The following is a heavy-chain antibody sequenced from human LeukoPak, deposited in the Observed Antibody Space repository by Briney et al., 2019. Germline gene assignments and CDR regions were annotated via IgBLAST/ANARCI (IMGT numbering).Heavy chain of an antibody. CDR3: ARKYSYGYFDY. V-gene: IGHV3-48*03. CDR2: ISSSGSTI. J-gene: IGHJ4*02. D-gene: IGHD5-18*01. CDR1: GFTFSSHE. Sequence: GGSLRLSCAASGFTFSSHEMNWVRQAPGKGLEWVSYISSSGSTIYYADSVKGRFTISRDNAKNSLYLQMNSLRAEDTAVYYCARKYSYGYFDYWGQGTLVTVSS.